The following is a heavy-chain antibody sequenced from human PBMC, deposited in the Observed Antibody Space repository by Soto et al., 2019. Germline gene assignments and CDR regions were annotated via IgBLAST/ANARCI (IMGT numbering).Heavy chain of an antibody. J-gene: IGHJ4*02. Sequence: QVQLVESGGGVVQPGRSLRLSCAASGFTFSSYAMHWVRQAPGKGLEWVAVISYDGSNKYYADSVKGRFTISRDNSKNPLYLQMNSLRAEDTAVYYCAREYYYDSSGYLMPGYWGQGTLVTVSS. CDR1: GFTFSSYA. CDR2: ISYDGSNK. CDR3: AREYYYDSSGYLMPGY. D-gene: IGHD3-22*01. V-gene: IGHV3-30-3*01.